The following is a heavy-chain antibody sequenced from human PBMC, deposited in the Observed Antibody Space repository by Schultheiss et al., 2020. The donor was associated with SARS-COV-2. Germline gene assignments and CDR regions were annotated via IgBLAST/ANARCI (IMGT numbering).Heavy chain of an antibody. CDR2: IYYSGST. CDR3: ARVYSGTRSYYMDV. CDR1: GGSISSYY. Sequence: SQTLSLTCTVSGGSISSYYWSWIRQPPGKGLEWIGYIYYSGSTNYNPSLKSRVTISIDTSKNQFSLKLSSVTAADTAVYYCARVYSGTRSYYMDVWGKGTAVTVSS. D-gene: IGHD1-26*01. V-gene: IGHV4-59*12. J-gene: IGHJ6*03.